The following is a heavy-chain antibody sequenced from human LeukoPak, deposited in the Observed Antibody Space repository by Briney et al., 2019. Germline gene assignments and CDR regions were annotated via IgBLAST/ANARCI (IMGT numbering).Heavy chain of an antibody. CDR3: ARESVVPAATLDY. J-gene: IGHJ4*02. D-gene: IGHD2-2*01. CDR1: GFTFSDYY. CDR2: ISSSGSTI. V-gene: IGHV3-11*01. Sequence: GGSRTLSCAASGFTFSDYYMSWIRQAPGKGLEWVSYISSSGSTIYYADSVKGRFTISGDNAKNSLYLQMNSLRAEDTAVYYCARESVVPAATLDYWGQGTLVTVSS.